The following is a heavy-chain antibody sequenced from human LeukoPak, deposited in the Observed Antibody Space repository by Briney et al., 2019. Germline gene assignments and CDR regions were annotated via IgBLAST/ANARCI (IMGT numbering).Heavy chain of an antibody. CDR2: ISGSGGST. J-gene: IGHJ4*02. D-gene: IGHD5-18*01. V-gene: IGHV3-23*01. CDR1: GFTFSSYA. CDR3: AKVSLVLGIQEPEYYFDY. Sequence: PGGSLRLSCAASGFTFSSYAMSWVRQAPGKGLEWVSAISGSGGSTYYADSVKGRFTISRDNSKNTLYLQMNSLRAEDTAVYYCAKVSLVLGIQEPEYYFDYWGQGTLVTVSS.